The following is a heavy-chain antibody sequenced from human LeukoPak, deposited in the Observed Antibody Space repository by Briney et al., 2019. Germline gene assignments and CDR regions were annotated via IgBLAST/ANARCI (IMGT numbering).Heavy chain of an antibody. J-gene: IGHJ4*02. CDR1: GGSISSGSYY. CDR2: IYTSGST. Sequence: PSENLSLTCTVSGGSISSGSYYWSWIRQPAGKGLEWIGRIYTSGSTNYNPSLKSRVTISVDTSKNQFSLKLSSVTAADTAVYYCARLGILYFDYWGQGTLVTVSS. D-gene: IGHD2-15*01. CDR3: ARLGILYFDY. V-gene: IGHV4-61*02.